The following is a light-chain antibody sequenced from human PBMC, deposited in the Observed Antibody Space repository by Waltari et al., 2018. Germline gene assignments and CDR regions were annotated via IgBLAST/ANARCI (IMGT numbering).Light chain of an antibody. CDR1: SSDVGGYNY. CDR2: DVS. Sequence: QSALTQPASVSGSPGQSITISCTGTSSDVGGYNYVSGYQQHPDKAPKLMIYDVSNRPSGVSNRFSGSKSGNTASLTISGLQAEDEADYYCSSYTNSSTLEGVFGGGTKLAVL. V-gene: IGLV2-14*03. J-gene: IGLJ3*02. CDR3: SSYTNSSTLEGV.